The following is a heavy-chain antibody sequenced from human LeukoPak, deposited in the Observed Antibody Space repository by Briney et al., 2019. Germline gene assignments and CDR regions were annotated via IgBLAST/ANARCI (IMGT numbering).Heavy chain of an antibody. D-gene: IGHD3-22*01. CDR3: ARDRDSRGYYYPY. Sequence: GGSLRLSCAASGFTFSSYAMHWVRQAPGKGLEWVAVISYDGSNKYYADSVKGRFTISRDNSKNTLYLQMNSLRAEDTAVYYRARDRDSRGYYYPYWGQGTLVTVSS. CDR2: ISYDGSNK. CDR1: GFTFSSYA. V-gene: IGHV3-30-3*01. J-gene: IGHJ4*02.